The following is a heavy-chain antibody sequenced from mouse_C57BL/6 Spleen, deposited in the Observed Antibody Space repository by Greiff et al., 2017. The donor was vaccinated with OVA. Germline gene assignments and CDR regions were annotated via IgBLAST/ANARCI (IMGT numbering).Heavy chain of an antibody. V-gene: IGHV1-82*01. CDR3: GRGDKLYFDY. Sequence: QVQLQQSGPELVKPGASVKISCKASGYAFSSSWMNWVKQRPGKGLEWIGRIYPGDGDTNYNGKFKGKATLTADKSSSTAYMQLSSLTSEDSAVYFCGRGDKLYFDYWGQGTTLTVSS. J-gene: IGHJ2*01. CDR2: IYPGDGDT. CDR1: GYAFSSSW.